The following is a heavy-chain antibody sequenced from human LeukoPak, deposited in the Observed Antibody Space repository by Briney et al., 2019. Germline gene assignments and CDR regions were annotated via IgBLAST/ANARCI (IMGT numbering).Heavy chain of an antibody. V-gene: IGHV4-34*01. CDR3: ARELRYFDWPIQDWYFDL. CDR2: INHSGST. J-gene: IGHJ2*01. Sequence: SETLSLTCAVYGGSFSGYYWSWIRQPPGKGLEWIGEINHSGSTYYNPSLKSRVTISVDTSKNQFSLKLSSVTAADTAVYYCARELRYFDWPIQDWYFDLWGRGTLVTVSS. CDR1: GGSFSGYY. D-gene: IGHD3-9*01.